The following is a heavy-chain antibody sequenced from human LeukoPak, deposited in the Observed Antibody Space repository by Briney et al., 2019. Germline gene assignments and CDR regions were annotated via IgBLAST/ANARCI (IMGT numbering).Heavy chain of an antibody. D-gene: IGHD3-22*01. Sequence: ASVKVSCMASGYTFTSYDINWVRQATGQGLEWMGWMNPNSGNTGYAQKFQGRVTMTRNTSISTAYMELSSLRSEDTAVYYCATVDSSGYYSGSDYWGQGTLVTVSS. J-gene: IGHJ4*02. CDR1: GYTFTSYD. V-gene: IGHV1-8*01. CDR3: ATVDSSGYYSGSDY. CDR2: MNPNSGNT.